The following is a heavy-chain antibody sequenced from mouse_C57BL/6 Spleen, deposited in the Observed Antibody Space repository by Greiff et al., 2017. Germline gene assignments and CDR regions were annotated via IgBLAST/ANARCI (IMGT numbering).Heavy chain of an antibody. Sequence: VQLQQSGAELVKPGASVKLSCKASGYTFTEYTIHWVKQRSGQGLEWIGWFYPGSGSIKYNEKFKDKATLTADKSSSTVYMELSRLTSEDSAVYFCARHEERYDYDGVPWFAYWGQGTLVTVSA. CDR1: GYTFTEYT. CDR2: FYPGSGSI. J-gene: IGHJ3*01. V-gene: IGHV1-62-2*01. CDR3: ARHEERYDYDGVPWFAY. D-gene: IGHD2-4*01.